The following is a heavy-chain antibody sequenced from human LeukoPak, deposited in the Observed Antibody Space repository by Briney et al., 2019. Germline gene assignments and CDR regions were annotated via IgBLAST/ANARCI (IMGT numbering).Heavy chain of an antibody. CDR1: GGSISSYY. D-gene: IGHD6-13*01. CDR2: IYTSGST. J-gene: IGHJ4*02. Sequence: SETLSLTCTVSGGSISSYYWSWLRQPPGKGLEWIGYIYTSGSTNYNPSLKSRVTISVDTSKNQFSLKLSSVTAADTAVYYCARHYLQRSSLKVFDYWGQGTLVTVSS. CDR3: ARHYLQRSSLKVFDY. V-gene: IGHV4-4*09.